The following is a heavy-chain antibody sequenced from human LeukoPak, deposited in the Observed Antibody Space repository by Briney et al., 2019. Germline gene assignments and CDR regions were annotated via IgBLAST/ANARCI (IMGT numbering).Heavy chain of an antibody. J-gene: IGHJ4*02. CDR3: ARVRYYGSGSYPTRAFDY. CDR2: IYSGGST. Sequence: GGSLRLSCTASGFTFGDYAMSWVRQAPGKGLEWVSVIYSGGSTYYADSVKGRFTISRDNSKNTLYLQMNSLRAEDTAVYYCARVRYYGSGSYPTRAFDYWGQGTLVTVSS. D-gene: IGHD3-10*01. V-gene: IGHV3-66*01. CDR1: GFTFGDYA.